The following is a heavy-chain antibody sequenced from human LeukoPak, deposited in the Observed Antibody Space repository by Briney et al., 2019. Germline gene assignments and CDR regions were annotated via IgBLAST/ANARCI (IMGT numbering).Heavy chain of an antibody. CDR2: IYHSGST. J-gene: IGHJ4*02. D-gene: IGHD3-10*01. V-gene: IGHV4-30-2*01. CDR3: ARDDGSETIDY. Sequence: SETLSLTCTVSGGSISSGGYYWSWIRQPPGKGLEWIGYIYHSGSTYYNPSLKSRVTISVDRSKNQFSLKLSSVTAADTAVYYCARDDGSETIDYWGQGTLVTVSS. CDR1: GGSISSGGYY.